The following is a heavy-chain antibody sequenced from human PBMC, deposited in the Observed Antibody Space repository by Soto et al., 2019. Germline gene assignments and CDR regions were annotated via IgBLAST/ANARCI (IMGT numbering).Heavy chain of an antibody. D-gene: IGHD2-15*01. J-gene: IGHJ6*02. Sequence: ASVKVSCKASGSGFISSGIQWVRQAHGQRLEWIGWIVVASGQTNYAQNFRGRVDITRDTSTATAYIELTGLTSEDTAVYFCSADRPDIGVGWWVWGQGTTVTVSS. CDR2: IVVASGQT. CDR1: GSGFISSG. V-gene: IGHV1-58*02. CDR3: SADRPDIGVGWWV.